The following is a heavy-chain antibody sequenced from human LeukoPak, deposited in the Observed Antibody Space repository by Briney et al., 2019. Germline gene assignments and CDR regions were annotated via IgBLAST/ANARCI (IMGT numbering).Heavy chain of an antibody. CDR2: ISYDGSNK. D-gene: IGHD3-22*01. Sequence: GRSLRLSCAASGFTFSSYAMPWVRQAPGKGLEWVAVISYDGSNKYYADSVKGRFTISRDNSKNTLYLQMNSLRAEDTAVYYCAKASDSSGYYDYWGQGTLVTVSS. CDR3: AKASDSSGYYDY. V-gene: IGHV3-30-3*01. CDR1: GFTFSSYA. J-gene: IGHJ4*02.